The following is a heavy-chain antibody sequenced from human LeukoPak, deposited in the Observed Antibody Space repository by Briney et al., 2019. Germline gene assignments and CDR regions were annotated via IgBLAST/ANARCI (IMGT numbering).Heavy chain of an antibody. CDR1: GGSFSGYY. D-gene: IGHD2-2*01. CDR2: INHSGST. CDR3: AREKGVVPAAIEFDY. Sequence: SETLSLTCAVYGGSFSGYYWSRIRQPPGKGLEWIGEINHSGSTNYNPSLKSRVTISVDTSKNQFSLKLSSVTAADTAVYYCAREKGVVPAAIEFDYWGQGTLVTVSS. J-gene: IGHJ4*02. V-gene: IGHV4-34*01.